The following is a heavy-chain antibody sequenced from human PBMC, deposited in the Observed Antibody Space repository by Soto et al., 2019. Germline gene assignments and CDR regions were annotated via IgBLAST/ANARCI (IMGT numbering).Heavy chain of an antibody. CDR2: IKSKTDGGTT. CDR3: APLVGADYYFDY. CDR1: GFTFSNAW. J-gene: IGHJ4*02. V-gene: IGHV3-15*07. D-gene: IGHD1-26*01. Sequence: GGSLRLSCAASGFTFSNAWMNWVRQAPGKGLEWVGRIKSKTDGGTTDYAAPVKGRFTISRDDSKNTLYLQMNSLKTEDTAVYYCAPLVGADYYFDYWGQGTLVTVSS.